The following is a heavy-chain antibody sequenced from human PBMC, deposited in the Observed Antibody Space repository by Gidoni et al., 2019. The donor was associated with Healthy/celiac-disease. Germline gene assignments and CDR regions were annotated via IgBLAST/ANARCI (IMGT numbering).Heavy chain of an antibody. CDR1: GGTFSSYA. D-gene: IGHD1-1*01. CDR2: IIPIFGTA. CDR3: ARDQRAPGTGGAYRWFDP. J-gene: IGHJ5*02. V-gene: IGHV1-69*01. Sequence: QVQLVQSGAEVKKPGSSVKVSCKASGGTFSSYAISWVRQAPGQGLEWMGGIIPIFGTANYAQKFQGRVTITADESTSTAYMELSSLRSEDTAVYYCARDQRAPGTGGAYRWFDPWGQGTLVTVSS.